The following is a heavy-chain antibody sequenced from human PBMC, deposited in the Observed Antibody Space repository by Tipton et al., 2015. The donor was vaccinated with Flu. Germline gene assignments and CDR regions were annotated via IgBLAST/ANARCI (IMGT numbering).Heavy chain of an antibody. CDR1: GFILGDYQ. D-gene: IGHD1-26*01. CDR3: VRDIKYVGSFYYFDY. CDR2: ISNSGETT. J-gene: IGHJ4*02. Sequence: SLRLSCAASGFILGDYQMSWIRQPPGMGLEWLSYISNSGETTHYADSVKGRFTISRDNAKNSLYLQMNSLRVEDTAVYFCVRDIKYVGSFYYFDYWGQESLVTVSS. V-gene: IGHV3-11*01.